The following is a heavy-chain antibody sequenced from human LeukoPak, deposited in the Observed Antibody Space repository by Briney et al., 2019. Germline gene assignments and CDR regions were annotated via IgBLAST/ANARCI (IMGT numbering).Heavy chain of an antibody. CDR3: VGSPTYYMDV. J-gene: IGHJ6*03. D-gene: IGHD3-10*01. CDR1: GSTFRNHA. CDR2: ISHDGTND. V-gene: IGHV3-30*04. Sequence: PGGSLRLSCAASGSTFRNHAIHWVRQAPGKGLEWVTVISHDGTNDYYRDSVKGRFTISRDNSKNSVVLQMNNLSPDDTAVYFCVGSPTYYMDVWGKGTTVTVSS.